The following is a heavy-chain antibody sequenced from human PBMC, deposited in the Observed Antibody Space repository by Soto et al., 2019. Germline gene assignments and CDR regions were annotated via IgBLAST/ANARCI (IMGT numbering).Heavy chain of an antibody. CDR3: ARVLLFCSGGSCYSFDY. CDR2: IYYSGST. J-gene: IGHJ4*02. Sequence: QVQLQESRPGLVKPAPTLSLTCTVSGGSISSGGYSWSWIRQHPGTVFEWIGHIYYSGSTYYNPSLKSRVTTSVDTSKIQCSLKLSSVTSADTAVYYCARVLLFCSGGSCYSFDYWGQGTLVTVAS. CDR1: GGSISSGGYS. V-gene: IGHV4-31*03. D-gene: IGHD2-15*01.